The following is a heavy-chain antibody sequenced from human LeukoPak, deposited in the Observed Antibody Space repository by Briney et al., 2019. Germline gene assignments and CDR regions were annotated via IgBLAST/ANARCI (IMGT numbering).Heavy chain of an antibody. V-gene: IGHV3-23*01. D-gene: IGHD3-16*02. Sequence: GGSLRLSCAASGFTFSSYAMSWVRQAPGKGLEWVSAISGSGGSTYYADSVKGRFTISRDNSKNTLYLQMNSLRAEDTAVYYCARVMITFGGVIVKPFDYWGQGTLVTVSS. CDR1: GFTFSSYA. CDR3: ARVMITFGGVIVKPFDY. CDR2: ISGSGGST. J-gene: IGHJ4*02.